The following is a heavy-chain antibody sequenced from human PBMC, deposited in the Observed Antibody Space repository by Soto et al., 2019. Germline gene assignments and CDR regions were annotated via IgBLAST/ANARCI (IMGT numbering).Heavy chain of an antibody. CDR2: IYYDGTT. Sequence: PSETLSLTCTVSSGSISSTSYYWAWIRQPPGKGLERIGAIYYDGTTYYTESLKSLVSISVDTSKNQFSLKVNSVTAADTAVYFCARQGRNTKIVLVKHYAADFWGQGTAVTVSS. CDR1: SGSISSTSYY. V-gene: IGHV4-39*01. CDR3: ARQGRNTKIVLVKHYAADF. J-gene: IGHJ6*02. D-gene: IGHD3-22*01.